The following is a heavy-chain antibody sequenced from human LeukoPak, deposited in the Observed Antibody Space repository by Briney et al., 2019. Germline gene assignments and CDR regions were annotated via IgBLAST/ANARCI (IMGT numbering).Heavy chain of an antibody. D-gene: IGHD1-26*01. CDR1: GGSVSNYY. Sequence: SETLSLTCTVSGGSVSNYYWSWIRQSPGKGLEWIGYIYYTETSYNPSLKSRVTISVDKSKNQFSLKLSSVTAADTAVYYCARGRLDYSGSYSWDCWGQGTLVTVSS. V-gene: IGHV4-59*02. CDR3: ARGRLDYSGSYSWDC. CDR2: IYYTET. J-gene: IGHJ4*02.